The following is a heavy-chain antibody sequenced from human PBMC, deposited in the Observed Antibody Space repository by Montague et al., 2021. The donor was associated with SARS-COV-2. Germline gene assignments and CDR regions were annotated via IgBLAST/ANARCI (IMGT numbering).Heavy chain of an antibody. Sequence: SLRLSCAASGFSFSFYAMSWVRQAPGKGLEWVSGIRGSGGSTYYADSVKGRFTISRDNPKNTLYLQMNSLRAGDTAVYYCARMDILTAYPDDYWGQGTLVTVSS. J-gene: IGHJ4*02. V-gene: IGHV3-23*01. CDR3: ARMDILTAYPDDY. CDR1: GFSFSFYA. CDR2: IRGSGGST. D-gene: IGHD3-9*01.